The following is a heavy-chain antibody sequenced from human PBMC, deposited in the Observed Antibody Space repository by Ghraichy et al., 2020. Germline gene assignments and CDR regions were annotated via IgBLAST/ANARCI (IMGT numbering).Heavy chain of an antibody. V-gene: IGHV4-34*01. D-gene: IGHD2-2*01. CDR3: ARAFDFSIVVVPAAHRLGGMDV. CDR1: GGSFSGYY. J-gene: IGHJ6*02. CDR2: INHSGST. Sequence: SETLSLTCAVYGGSFSGYYWSWIRQPPGKGLEWIGEINHSGSTNYNPSLKSRVTISVDTSKNQFSLKLSSVTAADTAVYYCARAFDFSIVVVPAAHRLGGMDVWGQGTTVTVSS.